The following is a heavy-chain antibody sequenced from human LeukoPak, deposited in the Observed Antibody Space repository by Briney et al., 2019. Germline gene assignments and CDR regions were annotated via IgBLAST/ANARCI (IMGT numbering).Heavy chain of an antibody. V-gene: IGHV1-46*01. D-gene: IGHD3-22*01. Sequence: ASVKVSCKASGYTFTSYYMHWVRQAPGQGLEWMGIINPSGGSTSCAQKFQGRVTMTRDTSTSTVYMELSSLRSEDTAVYYCARDWYYYDSSGYGAFDIWGQGTMVTVSS. J-gene: IGHJ3*02. CDR1: GYTFTSYY. CDR3: ARDWYYYDSSGYGAFDI. CDR2: INPSGGST.